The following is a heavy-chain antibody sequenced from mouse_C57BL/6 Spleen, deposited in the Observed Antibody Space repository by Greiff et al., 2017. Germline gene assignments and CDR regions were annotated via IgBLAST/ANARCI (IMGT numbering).Heavy chain of an antibody. D-gene: IGHD2-1*01. Sequence: VQVVESGPELVKPGASVKISCKASGYAFSSSWMNWVKQRPGKGLEWIGRIYPGDGDTNYNGKFKGKATLTADKSSSTAYMQLSSLTSEDSAVYFCARRGYGNYDWYFDVWGTGTTVTVSS. CDR3: ARRGYGNYDWYFDV. J-gene: IGHJ1*03. CDR2: IYPGDGDT. CDR1: GYAFSSSW. V-gene: IGHV1-82*01.